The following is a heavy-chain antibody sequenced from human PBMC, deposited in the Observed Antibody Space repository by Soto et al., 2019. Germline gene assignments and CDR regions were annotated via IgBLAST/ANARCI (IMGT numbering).Heavy chain of an antibody. CDR3: ARALGYCTNGVCYEFYFDY. Sequence: PSETLSHTSTFSGVSISSGGYYWSWIRKHPGKGLEWIGYIYYSGSTYYNPSLKSRVTISVDTSKNQFSLKLSSVTAADTAVYYCARALGYCTNGVCYEFYFDYWGQGTLVTVSS. V-gene: IGHV4-31*03. J-gene: IGHJ4*02. CDR1: GVSISSGGYY. CDR2: IYYSGST. D-gene: IGHD2-8*01.